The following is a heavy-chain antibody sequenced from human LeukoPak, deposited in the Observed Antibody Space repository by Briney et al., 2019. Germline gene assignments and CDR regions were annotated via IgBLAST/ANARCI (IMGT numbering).Heavy chain of an antibody. CDR3: ARGLERGSGWPPGYYYYYGMDV. V-gene: IGHV3-33*01. CDR1: GFTFSSYG. Sequence: GGSLRLSCAASGFTFSSYGMHWVRQAPGQGLEWVAVIWYDGSNKYYADSVKGRFTISRDNSKNTLYLQMNSLRAEDTAVYYCARGLERGSGWPPGYYYYYGMDVWGQGTTVTVSS. D-gene: IGHD6-19*01. J-gene: IGHJ6*02. CDR2: IWYDGSNK.